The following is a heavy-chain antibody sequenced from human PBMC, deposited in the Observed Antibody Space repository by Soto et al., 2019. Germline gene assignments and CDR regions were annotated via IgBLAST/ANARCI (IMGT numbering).Heavy chain of an antibody. CDR1: GYTFTSYG. J-gene: IGHJ4*02. CDR3: AREGSSSWLYPRWYFDY. Sequence: ASVKVSCKASGYTFTSYGISWVRQAPGQGLEWMGWISAYNGNTNYAQKLQGRVTMTTDTSTSTAYMELRSLRSDDTAVYYCAREGSSSWLYPRWYFDYWGQGTLVTVSS. D-gene: IGHD6-13*01. V-gene: IGHV1-18*01. CDR2: ISAYNGNT.